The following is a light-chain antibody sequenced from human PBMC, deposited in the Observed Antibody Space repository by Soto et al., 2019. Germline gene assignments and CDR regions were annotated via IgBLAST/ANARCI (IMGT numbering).Light chain of an antibody. Sequence: DLQMPQSPSTLSASVGDRVTITCRASQTISNYLTWYQQRPGKAPKLLIYRSSILQNGVPSRFSGSGSGTEFTLTISSLQPDDFATYYCQQYYIYATFGQGTRV. CDR1: QTISNY. V-gene: IGKV1-5*03. CDR2: RSS. CDR3: QQYYIYAT. J-gene: IGKJ1*01.